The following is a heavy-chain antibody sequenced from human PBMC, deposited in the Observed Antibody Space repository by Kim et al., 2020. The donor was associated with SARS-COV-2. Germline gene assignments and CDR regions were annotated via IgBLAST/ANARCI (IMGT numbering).Heavy chain of an antibody. CDR3: ARCDILTGYRPFDY. CDR2: IKQDGSEK. CDR1: GFTFSSYW. Sequence: GGSLRLSCAASGFTFSSYWMSWVRQAPGKGLEWVANIKQDGSEKYYVDSVKGRFTISRDNAKNSLYLQMNSLRAEDTAVYYCARCDILTGYRPFDYWGQGTLVTVSS. D-gene: IGHD3-9*01. V-gene: IGHV3-7*01. J-gene: IGHJ4*02.